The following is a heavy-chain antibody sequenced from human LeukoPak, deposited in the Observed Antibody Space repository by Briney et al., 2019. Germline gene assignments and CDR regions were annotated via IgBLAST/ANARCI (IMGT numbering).Heavy chain of an antibody. Sequence: SLRLSCAASGFTFDDYAMHWVRQAPGKGLEWVSGISWNSGSIGYADSVKGRFTISRDNAKNSLYLQMNSLRAEDTALYYCAKAKSPYRQYDAFDIWGQGTMVTVSS. CDR3: AKAKSPYRQYDAFDI. D-gene: IGHD2-21*01. V-gene: IGHV3-9*01. CDR1: GFTFDDYA. J-gene: IGHJ3*02. CDR2: ISWNSGSI.